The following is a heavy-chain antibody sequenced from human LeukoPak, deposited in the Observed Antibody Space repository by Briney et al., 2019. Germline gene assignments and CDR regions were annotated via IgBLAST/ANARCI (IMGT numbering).Heavy chain of an antibody. CDR1: GFTFSSHW. D-gene: IGHD5-24*01. CDR3: TRVGYIDEGNDY. CDR2: IKQDGSKK. V-gene: IGHV3-7*04. Sequence: GSLRLSCAASGFTFSSHWMHWVRQAPGKGLVWVANIKQDGSKKSYVDSVKGRFTISRDNAKNSLYLQMNSLRAEDTAIYYCTRVGYIDEGNDYWGQGTLVTVSS. J-gene: IGHJ4*02.